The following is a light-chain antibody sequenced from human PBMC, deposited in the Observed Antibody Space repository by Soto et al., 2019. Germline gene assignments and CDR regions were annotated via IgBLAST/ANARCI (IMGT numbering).Light chain of an antibody. J-gene: IGKJ2*01. V-gene: IGKV3-15*01. CDR1: QGVGSN. Sequence: EIVMTQSPVTLSVSPGERAALSCRASQGVGSNFAWYQQRPGQAPRVLIYGTSTRATGVPARFSGSGSGTDFTLTISSLQSEDFAVYYGQQYNNWPYTFGQGTRLEIK. CDR3: QQYNNWPYT. CDR2: GTS.